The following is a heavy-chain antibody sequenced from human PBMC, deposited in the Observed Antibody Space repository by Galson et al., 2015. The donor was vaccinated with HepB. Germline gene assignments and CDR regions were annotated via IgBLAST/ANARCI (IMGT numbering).Heavy chain of an antibody. CDR1: GFTFSSYS. J-gene: IGHJ4*02. V-gene: IGHV3-23*01. CDR3: AKDSSSSWLFDY. D-gene: IGHD6-13*01. CDR2: ISGSGGST. Sequence: SLRLSCAASGFTFSSYSMNWVRQAPGKGLEWVSAISGSGGSTYYADSVKGRFTISRDNSKNTLYLQMNSLRAEDTAVYYCAKDSSSSWLFDYWGQGTLVTVSS.